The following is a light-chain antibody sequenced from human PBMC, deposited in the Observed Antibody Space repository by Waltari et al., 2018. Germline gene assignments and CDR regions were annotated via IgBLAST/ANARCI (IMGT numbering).Light chain of an antibody. CDR3: QQYYSTLPYT. V-gene: IGKV3-11*01. J-gene: IGKJ2*01. Sequence: ENVLTQSPATLSLSPGERATLSCRASQSVNSNLAWYQQKPGHAPRPLIYDASNRATGIPARFSGSGSGTDFILTISSLEPEDIAVYYCQQYYSTLPYTFGQETKLEIK. CDR2: DAS. CDR1: QSVNSN.